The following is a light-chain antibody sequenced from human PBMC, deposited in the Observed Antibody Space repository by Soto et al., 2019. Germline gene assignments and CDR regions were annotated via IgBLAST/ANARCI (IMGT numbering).Light chain of an antibody. CDR1: GSNIGNNP. J-gene: IGLJ2*01. CDR2: SNN. Sequence: QSVLTQPPSASGTPGQRVTISCSGSGSNIGNNPVCWFQQLPGAAPKLLIYSNNQRPSGGPDRFSGSKSATSASLAISGLHSEDEADYYCAAWDDSLNAVVFGGGTKLTVL. V-gene: IGLV1-44*01. CDR3: AAWDDSLNAVV.